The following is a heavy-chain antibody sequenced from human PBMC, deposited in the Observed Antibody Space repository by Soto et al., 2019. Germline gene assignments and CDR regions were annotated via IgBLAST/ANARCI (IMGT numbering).Heavy chain of an antibody. V-gene: IGHV4-4*02. J-gene: IGHJ4*01. CDR1: GGSISSSHW. Sequence: SETLSLTCAVSGGSISSSHWWSWVRPPPGKGLEWIGEIYHSGITNYNPSLKSRVTISLDKSKNQFSLKLSSVTAADTAVYYCARMGGYYDSSGYEYADSDYWGQGTMVAVSS. CDR2: IYHSGIT. CDR3: ARMGGYYDSSGYEYADSDY. D-gene: IGHD3-22*01.